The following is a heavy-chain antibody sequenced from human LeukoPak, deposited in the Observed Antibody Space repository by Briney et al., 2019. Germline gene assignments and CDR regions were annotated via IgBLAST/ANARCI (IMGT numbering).Heavy chain of an antibody. CDR1: GFTFSSYG. CDR3: AKTPYGSGTLFDY. J-gene: IGHJ4*02. V-gene: IGHV3-23*01. D-gene: IGHD3-10*01. CDR2: ISGSGGST. Sequence: GGSLRLSCAASGFTFSSYGMSWVRQAPGKGLEWVSAISGSGGSTYYADSVRGRFTISRDNSKNTLYLQMNSLRAEDTAVYYCAKTPYGSGTLFDYWGQGTLVTVSS.